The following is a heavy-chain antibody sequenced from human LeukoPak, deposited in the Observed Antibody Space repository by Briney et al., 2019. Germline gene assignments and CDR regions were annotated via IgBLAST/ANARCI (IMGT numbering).Heavy chain of an antibody. Sequence: GGSLRLSCAGSEFTFSSYWMSWVRQAPGKGLEWVAYIKPDGSENYYVDSVKGRFTISRDNAESSLYLQMNSLRVKDTAVYYCTRGDSASKIDYWGQGTLVTVSS. CDR3: TRGDSASKIDY. J-gene: IGHJ4*02. CDR2: IKPDGSEN. D-gene: IGHD3-22*01. CDR1: EFTFSSYW. V-gene: IGHV3-7*01.